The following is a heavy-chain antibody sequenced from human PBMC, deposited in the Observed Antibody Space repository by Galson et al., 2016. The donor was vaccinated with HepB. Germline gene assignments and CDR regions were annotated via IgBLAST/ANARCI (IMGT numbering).Heavy chain of an antibody. Sequence: TLSLTCTVSGVSISSSGYYWSWIRQHPGKGLEWIGYIYYSGSTYYNPSLRSRITISSDTSTNQFSLKLSSVTAADTAVFYCARGYYYGSGEKHYFDFWGQGTLVTVSS. CDR1: GVSISSSGYY. J-gene: IGHJ4*02. D-gene: IGHD3-10*01. CDR3: ARGYYYGSGEKHYFDF. V-gene: IGHV4-31*03. CDR2: IYYSGST.